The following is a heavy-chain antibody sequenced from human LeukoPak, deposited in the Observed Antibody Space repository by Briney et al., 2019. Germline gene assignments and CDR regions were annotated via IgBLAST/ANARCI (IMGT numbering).Heavy chain of an antibody. V-gene: IGHV1-46*01. CDR1: GYTFTSYG. Sequence: ASVKVSCKASGYTFTSYGISWVRQAPGQGLEGMGIINSSGGSTSYAQKFQGRVTMTRDMSTSTVYMELSSLRSEDTAVYYCARGPPTRYDAFDIWGQGTMVTVSS. J-gene: IGHJ3*02. D-gene: IGHD4-17*01. CDR3: ARGPPTRYDAFDI. CDR2: INSSGGST.